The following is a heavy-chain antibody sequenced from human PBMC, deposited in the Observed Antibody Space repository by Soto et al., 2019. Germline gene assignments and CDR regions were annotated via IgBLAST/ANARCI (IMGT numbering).Heavy chain of an antibody. V-gene: IGHV1-3*01. J-gene: IGHJ6*02. CDR2: INAGNGNT. Sequence: ASVKDSCKASGYTFTSYAMHWVRQAPGQRLEWMGWINAGNGNTKYSQKFQGRVTITRDTSASTACMELSSLRSEDTAVYYCASLPARGWFGESMPYGMDVWGQGTTVTVSS. CDR1: GYTFTSYA. D-gene: IGHD3-10*01. CDR3: ASLPARGWFGESMPYGMDV.